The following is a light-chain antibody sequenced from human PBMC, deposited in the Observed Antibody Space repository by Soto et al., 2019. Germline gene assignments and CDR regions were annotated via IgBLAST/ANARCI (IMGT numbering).Light chain of an antibody. J-gene: IGKJ5*01. CDR1: QTVSSN. CDR3: QQYSNLPPIP. CDR2: GAS. V-gene: IGKV3-15*01. Sequence: ELVMPQSPATLSVSPGDRASLSCGASQTVSSNLAWYQQKPGQAPRLLILGASTRATGIPARFSGSGSGTEFTLTISSLQSEDFAVYYCQQYSNLPPIPFGQRTRPEIK.